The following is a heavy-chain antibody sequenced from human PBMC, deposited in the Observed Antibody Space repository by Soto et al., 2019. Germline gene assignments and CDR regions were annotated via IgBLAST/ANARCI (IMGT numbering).Heavy chain of an antibody. CDR1: GGSISSGGYY. Sequence: SETLSLTCTVSGGSISSGGYYWSWIRQHPGKGLEWIGYIYYSGSTYYNPSLKSRVTISVDTSKNQFSLKLSPVTAADTAVYYCAMAGYCSSTSCYDGTYYMDVWGKGTTVTVSS. CDR3: AMAGYCSSTSCYDGTYYMDV. J-gene: IGHJ6*03. CDR2: IYYSGST. V-gene: IGHV4-31*03. D-gene: IGHD2-2*01.